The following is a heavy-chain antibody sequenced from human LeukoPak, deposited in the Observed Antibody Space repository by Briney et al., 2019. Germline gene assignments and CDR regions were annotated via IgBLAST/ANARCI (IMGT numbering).Heavy chain of an antibody. CDR2: IWYDGSNT. J-gene: IGHJ4*02. D-gene: IGHD5-18*01. CDR1: GVTFSGTG. Sequence: RGSRRLSSAASGVTFSGTGVHWVRQAPGKGLEWVAVIWYDGSNTYTADSVKGRFTISRDNSKKTLYLQMISQRAEDTAVYYCARDGGYSYGYVDYWGQGALVTVCS. CDR3: ARDGGYSYGYVDY. V-gene: IGHV3-33*01.